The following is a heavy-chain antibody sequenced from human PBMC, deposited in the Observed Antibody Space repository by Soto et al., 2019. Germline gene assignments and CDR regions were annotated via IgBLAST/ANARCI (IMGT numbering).Heavy chain of an antibody. V-gene: IGHV1-18*01. J-gene: IGHJ4*02. Sequence: QVQLVQSGAEVKKPGASVKVSCKASGYTFTSYGISWVRQAPGQGLEWMGWISAYNGNTNYAQNLQGRLTMTTATSTSTAYMELRSLRCDDTAVYYSARDLTPSDYWGQGTLVTVSS. D-gene: IGHD2-15*01. CDR1: GYTFTSYG. CDR3: ARDLTPSDY. CDR2: ISAYNGNT.